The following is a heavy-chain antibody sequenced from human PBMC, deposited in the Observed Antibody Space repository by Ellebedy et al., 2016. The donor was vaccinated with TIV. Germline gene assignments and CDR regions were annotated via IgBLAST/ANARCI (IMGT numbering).Heavy chain of an antibody. J-gene: IGHJ4*02. CDR2: IYYSGST. D-gene: IGHD1-14*01. CDR3: ARGKPAPDI. CDR1: GGSISSYY. V-gene: IGHV4-59*01. Sequence: MPSETLSLTCTVSGGSISSYYWSWIRQPPGKGLEWIGYIYYSGSTNYKPSLKSRVIISVDTSKNQFSLKLSSVTAADTAVYYCARGKPAPDIWGQGTLVNVSS.